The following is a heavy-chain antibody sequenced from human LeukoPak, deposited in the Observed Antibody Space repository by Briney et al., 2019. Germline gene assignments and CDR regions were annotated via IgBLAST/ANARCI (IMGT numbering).Heavy chain of an antibody. Sequence: RASVKVSCKASGYTFTGYYMHWVRQAPGQGLEWMGWINPNSGGTNYAQEFQGWVTMTRDTSISTAYMELSRLRSDDTAVYYCARGRELLGSLDWYYGMDVWGQGTTVTVSS. D-gene: IGHD1-26*01. CDR2: INPNSGGT. J-gene: IGHJ6*02. V-gene: IGHV1-2*04. CDR3: ARGRELLGSLDWYYGMDV. CDR1: GYTFTGYY.